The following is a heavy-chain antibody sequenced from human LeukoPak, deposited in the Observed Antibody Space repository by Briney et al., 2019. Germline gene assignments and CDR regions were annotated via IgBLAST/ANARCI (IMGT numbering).Heavy chain of an antibody. Sequence: SETLSLTCTVSGGSISSYYWSWIRQPPGKGLEWIGYIYYSGSTNYNPSLTSRVTISVDTSKNQFSLKLSSVTAAHTAVYSCPXXXXXXAXDIWXXGTMVTV. CDR3: PXXXXXXAXDI. J-gene: IGHJ3*02. CDR1: GGSISSYY. CDR2: IYYSGST. V-gene: IGHV4-59*08.